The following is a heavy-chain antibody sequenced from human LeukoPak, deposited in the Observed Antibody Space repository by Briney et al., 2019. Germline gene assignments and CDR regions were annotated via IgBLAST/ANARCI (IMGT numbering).Heavy chain of an antibody. Sequence: GGSLRLSCAASGFTFSSYAMSWVRQARGKGLEWVSAISVSGGSTFYAASVKGRFTISRDNSKNTLYLQMNSLRAEDTAVYYCAKVEGIAAAETTGAVYYYYYYGMDVWGQGTTVTVSS. CDR3: AKVEGIAAAETTGAVYYYYYYGMDV. CDR1: GFTFSSYA. CDR2: ISVSGGST. D-gene: IGHD6-13*01. V-gene: IGHV3-23*01. J-gene: IGHJ6*02.